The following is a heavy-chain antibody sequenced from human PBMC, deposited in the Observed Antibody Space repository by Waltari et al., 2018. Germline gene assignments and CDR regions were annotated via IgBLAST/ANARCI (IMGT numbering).Heavy chain of an antibody. Sequence: EVQLVESGGGLIQPGGSLRLSCAASGFTVSSNYMSWVRQAPGKGLEWVSVSYSGGSTYYADSVKGRFTISRDNSKNTLYLQMNSLRAEDTAVYYCAREFYSPLYYYYGMDVWGQGTTVTVSS. CDR1: GFTVSSNY. D-gene: IGHD4-4*01. CDR3: AREFYSPLYYYYGMDV. V-gene: IGHV3-53*01. J-gene: IGHJ6*02. CDR2: SYSGGST.